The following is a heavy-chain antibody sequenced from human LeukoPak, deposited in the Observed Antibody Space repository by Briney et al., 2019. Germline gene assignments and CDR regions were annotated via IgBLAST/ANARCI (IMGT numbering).Heavy chain of an antibody. V-gene: IGHV1-69*13. Sequence: ASVKVSCKASGGTFSSYAISWVRQAPGQGLEWMGGIIPIFGTANYAQKFQGRVTITADESTSTAYMELSSLRSEDTAVYYCARRLQAYSSSWGDLQHWGQGTLVTVSS. CDR2: IIPIFGTA. D-gene: IGHD6-13*01. J-gene: IGHJ1*01. CDR1: GGTFSSYA. CDR3: ARRLQAYSSSWGDLQH.